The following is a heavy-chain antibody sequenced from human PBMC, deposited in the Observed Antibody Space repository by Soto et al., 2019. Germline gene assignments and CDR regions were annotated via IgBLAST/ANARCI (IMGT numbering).Heavy chain of an antibody. CDR3: AKEGIGSSGPNEYFQH. J-gene: IGHJ1*01. Sequence: PSETLSLTCTVSGGSISSSSYYWGWIRQPPGKGLEWIGSIYYSGSTYYNPSLKSRFTISRDNSKNTLYLQMNSLRAEDTAVYYCAKEGIGSSGPNEYFQHWGQGTLVTVSS. CDR2: IYYSGST. D-gene: IGHD3-22*01. V-gene: IGHV4-39*02. CDR1: GGSISSSSYY.